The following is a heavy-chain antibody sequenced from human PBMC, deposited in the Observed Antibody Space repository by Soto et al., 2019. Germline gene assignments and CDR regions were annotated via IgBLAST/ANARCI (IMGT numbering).Heavy chain of an antibody. D-gene: IGHD3-10*01. Sequence: EVQLLESGGGLVQPGGSLRLSCAASGFTFSSYAMSWVREAPGKGLEWVSDISGSGGITYYADSVKGRFTISRDNSKNTLYLQMNSLRAEDTAVYYCAKSAMVRGGGWFDPWGQGTLVTVSS. V-gene: IGHV3-23*01. CDR1: GFTFSSYA. CDR2: ISGSGGIT. CDR3: AKSAMVRGGGWFDP. J-gene: IGHJ5*02.